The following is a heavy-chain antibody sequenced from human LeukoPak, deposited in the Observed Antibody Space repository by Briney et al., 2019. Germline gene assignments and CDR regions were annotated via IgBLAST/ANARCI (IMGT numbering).Heavy chain of an antibody. J-gene: IGHJ4*02. CDR1: GYSLTGYH. V-gene: IGHV1-2*06. D-gene: IGHD2-2*01. CDR3: ARDYCSSTSCLFNY. Sequence: ASVKVSCKASGYSLTGYHMHWVRQAPGQGLEWMGRINPNSGDTNYAQKFQGRVTMTRDTSISTAYMELSRLRSDDTAVYYCARDYCSSTSCLFNYWGQGTLVTVSS. CDR2: INPNSGDT.